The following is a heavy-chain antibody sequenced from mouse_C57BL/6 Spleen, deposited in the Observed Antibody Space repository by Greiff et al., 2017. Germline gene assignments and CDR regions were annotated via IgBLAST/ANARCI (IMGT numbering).Heavy chain of an antibody. Sequence: VQLQQSGAELVRPGASVKLSCTASGFNIKDDYMHWVKQRPEQGLEWIGWIDPENGDTEYASKFQGKATITADTSSNTAYLQLSSLTSEDTAVYYCTTGYLGVRGKGTTVTVAS. CDR1: GFNIKDDY. V-gene: IGHV14-4*01. CDR2: IDPENGDT. J-gene: IGHJ1*03. CDR3: TTGYLGV.